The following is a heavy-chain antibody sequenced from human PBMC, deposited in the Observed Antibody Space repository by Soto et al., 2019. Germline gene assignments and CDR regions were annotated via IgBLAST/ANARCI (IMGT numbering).Heavy chain of an antibody. CDR1: GGSISSSIYY. J-gene: IGHJ4*02. V-gene: IGHV4-39*01. D-gene: IGHD3-3*01. Sequence: SETLSLTCTVSGGSISSSIYYWGWIRQPPGKGLEWIGSIYYSGSTYYNPSLKSRVTISVDTSKNQFSLKLSSVTAADTAVYYCARQGYDFWSGYYRYYFDYWGQGTLVTV. CDR2: IYYSGST. CDR3: ARQGYDFWSGYYRYYFDY.